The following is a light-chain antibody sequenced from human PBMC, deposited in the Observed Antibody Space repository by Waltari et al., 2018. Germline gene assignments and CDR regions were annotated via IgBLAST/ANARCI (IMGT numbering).Light chain of an antibody. CDR2: IAS. CDR3: HQSSNSFAPT. J-gene: IGKJ5*01. V-gene: IGKV1-39*01. Sequence: DIQMTQSPSSLSASVGDRVAIACRASQNINNFLNWYQQKPGEAPKLLIYIASHLQTGGPSRFCSSSSATNFSLTITNVLPQDFAINYCHQSSNSFAPTFGQGTQLEI. CDR1: QNINNF.